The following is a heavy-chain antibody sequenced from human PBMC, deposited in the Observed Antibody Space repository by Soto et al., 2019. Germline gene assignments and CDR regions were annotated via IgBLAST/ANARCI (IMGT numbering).Heavy chain of an antibody. CDR3: ARRAVVNFDS. V-gene: IGHV4-30-2*01. Sequence: QLQLQESGSGLVKPSQTLSLTCAVSGGSISSGGSSWTWIRQPPGKGLEWIGYIYHSGSTYYNPSVKSRVTISVDRSKNQFSLKLTSVTAADTAVYYCARRAVVNFDSWGQGTLVTVSS. D-gene: IGHD3-22*01. CDR1: GGSISSGGSS. CDR2: IYHSGST. J-gene: IGHJ4*02.